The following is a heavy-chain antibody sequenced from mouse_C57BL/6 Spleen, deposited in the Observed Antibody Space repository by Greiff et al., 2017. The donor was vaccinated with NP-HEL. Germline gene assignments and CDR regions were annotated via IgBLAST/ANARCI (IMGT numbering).Heavy chain of an antibody. V-gene: IGHV1-18*01. D-gene: IGHD2-4*01. CDR1: GYTFTDYN. CDR3: ALKGYYDYDEGAMDY. J-gene: IGHJ4*01. Sequence: EVQLQQSGPELVKPGASVKIPCKASGYTFTDYNMDWVKQSHGKSLEWIGDINPNNGGTIYNQKFKGKATLTVDKSSSTAYMELRSLTSEDTAVYYCALKGYYDYDEGAMDYWGQGTSVTVSS. CDR2: INPNNGGT.